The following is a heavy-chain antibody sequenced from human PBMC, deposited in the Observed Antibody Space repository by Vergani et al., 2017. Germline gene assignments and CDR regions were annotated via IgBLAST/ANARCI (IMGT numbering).Heavy chain of an antibody. J-gene: IGHJ3*02. CDR1: GFTFDDYA. V-gene: IGHV3-9*01. D-gene: IGHD2-15*01. CDR2: ISWNSGSI. CDR3: AKTNVVAATYGSFDI. Sequence: EEQLVESGGGLVQSGRSLRLSCAASGFTFDDYAMHWVRHAPGKGLEWVSGISWNSGSIAYADSVKGRFTISRYNAQNSLYLLMNSLRAEDTALYYCAKTNVVAATYGSFDIWGQGTMVTVSS.